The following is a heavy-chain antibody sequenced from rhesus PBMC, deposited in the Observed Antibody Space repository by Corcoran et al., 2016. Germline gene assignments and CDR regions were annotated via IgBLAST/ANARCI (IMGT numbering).Heavy chain of an antibody. CDR3: TTTFYEDDYGYYYTCAFDF. CDR1: GFTFSNSW. D-gene: IGHD3-9*01. J-gene: IGHJ3*01. V-gene: IGHV3-30*02. CDR2: IKRKADGETA. Sequence: EVQLVESGAGLVQPGGSLRLSCAASGFTFSNSWMSWVRQAPGKGLEWVARIKRKADGETADYAASVNGRFTISRGDSKNALYLQMNSLKTEDTAVYYCTTTFYEDDYGYYYTCAFDFWGQGLRVTVSS.